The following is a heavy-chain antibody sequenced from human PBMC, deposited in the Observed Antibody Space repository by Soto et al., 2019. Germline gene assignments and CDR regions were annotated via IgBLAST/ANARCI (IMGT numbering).Heavy chain of an antibody. Sequence: SVKVSCKASGFTFTGSAVRWVRQARGQRLEWIGWIVVGSGNTNYAQKFQERVTITRDMSTSTAYMDLSSLRSEDTAMYYCAASYSDRSAFDIWGQGTMVTVSS. D-gene: IGHD3-22*01. V-gene: IGHV1-58*01. J-gene: IGHJ3*02. CDR2: IVVGSGNT. CDR1: GFTFTGSA. CDR3: AASYSDRSAFDI.